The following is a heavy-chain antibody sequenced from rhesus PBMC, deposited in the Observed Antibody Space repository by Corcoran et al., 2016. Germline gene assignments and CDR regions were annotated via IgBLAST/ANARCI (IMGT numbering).Heavy chain of an antibody. Sequence: EVQLVESGGGLVQPGGSLRLSCAASGFSFSSYGMRWVRQSPGKGLEWVSSFSRASSARDCADSVKGRFTISRDNAKNSLSLRITSLRAEDTAVYYCTRVGYSSWPIDYWGQGVLVTVSS. CDR2: FSRASSAR. CDR3: TRVGYSSWPIDY. J-gene: IGHJ4*01. D-gene: IGHD6-13*01. CDR1: GFSFSSYG. V-gene: IGHV3S16*01.